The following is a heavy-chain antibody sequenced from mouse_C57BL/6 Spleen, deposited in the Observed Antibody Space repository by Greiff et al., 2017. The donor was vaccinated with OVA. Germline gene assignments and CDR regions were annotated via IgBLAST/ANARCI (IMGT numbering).Heavy chain of an antibody. V-gene: IGHV1-54*01. D-gene: IGHD2-4*01. CDR1: GYAFTNYL. Sequence: VQLHQSGAELVRPGTSVKVSCKASGYAFTNYLIEWVKQRPGQGLEWIGVINPGSGGTNYNEKFKGKATLTADKSSSTAYMQLSSLTSEDSAVYFCARSGDYDDYAMDYWGQGTSVTVSS. CDR2: INPGSGGT. J-gene: IGHJ4*01. CDR3: ARSGDYDDYAMDY.